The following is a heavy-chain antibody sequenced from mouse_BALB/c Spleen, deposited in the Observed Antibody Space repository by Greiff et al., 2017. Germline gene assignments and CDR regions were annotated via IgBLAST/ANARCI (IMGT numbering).Heavy chain of an antibody. CDR2: ISNGGGST. CDR1: GFTFSSYT. CDR3: ARHLTGSFAY. Sequence: DVKLVESGGGLVHPGGSLKLSCAASGFTFSSYTMSWVRQTPEKRLEWVAYISNGGGSTYYPDTVKGRFTISRDNAKNTLYLQMSSLKSEDTAMYYCARHLTGSFAYWGQGTLVTVSA. V-gene: IGHV5-12-2*01. J-gene: IGHJ3*01. D-gene: IGHD4-1*01.